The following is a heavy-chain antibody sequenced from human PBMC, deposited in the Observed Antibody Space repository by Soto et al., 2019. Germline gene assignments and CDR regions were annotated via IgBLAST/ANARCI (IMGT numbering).Heavy chain of an antibody. CDR3: ARDRTTPRSGWYGWFDP. J-gene: IGHJ5*02. V-gene: IGHV1-69*01. D-gene: IGHD6-19*01. Sequence: QVQLVQSGAEVKKPGSSVKVSCTASGGTFSSYAISWVRQAPGQGLEWMGGIIPIFGTANYAQKFQGRVTITADESTSTAYMELSSLRSEDTAVYYCARDRTTPRSGWYGWFDPWGQGTLVTVSS. CDR1: GGTFSSYA. CDR2: IIPIFGTA.